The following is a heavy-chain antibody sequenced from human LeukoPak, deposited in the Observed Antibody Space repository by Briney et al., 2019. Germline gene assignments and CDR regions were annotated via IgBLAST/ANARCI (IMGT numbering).Heavy chain of an antibody. D-gene: IGHD6-19*01. Sequence: GGSLRLSCAASGFTFSSYSMNWVRQAPGKGLEWVSCISSSSSYIYYADSLKGRFTISRDNAKNSLYLQMNSLRAEDTALYHCAREGPGIAVASYYYYYYMDVWGKGTTVTVSS. J-gene: IGHJ6*03. CDR1: GFTFSSYS. V-gene: IGHV3-21*04. CDR2: ISSSSSYI. CDR3: AREGPGIAVASYYYYYYMDV.